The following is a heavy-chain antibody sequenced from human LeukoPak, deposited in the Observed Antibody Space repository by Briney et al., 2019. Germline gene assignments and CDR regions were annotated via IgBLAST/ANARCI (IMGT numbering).Heavy chain of an antibody. CDR3: ARAETSITMIVVVIDAFDI. CDR1: GYTFTSYD. Sequence: GASVKVSCKASGYTFTSYDINWVRQATGQGLEWMGWMNLNSGNTGYAQKFQGRVTMTRNTSISTAYMELSSLRSEDTAVYYCARAETSITMIVVVIDAFDIWGQGTMVTVSS. D-gene: IGHD3-22*01. CDR2: MNLNSGNT. J-gene: IGHJ3*02. V-gene: IGHV1-8*01.